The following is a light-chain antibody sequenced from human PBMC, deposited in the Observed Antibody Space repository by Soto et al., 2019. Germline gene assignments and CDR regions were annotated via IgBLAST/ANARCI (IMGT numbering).Light chain of an antibody. V-gene: IGKV1-39*01. CDR1: QSISSW. CDR3: QQSYSTLPMYT. J-gene: IGKJ5*01. CDR2: DAS. Sequence: DIQMTQSPSTLSASVGDRVTVTCRASQSISSWLAWYQQKPGKAPKLLIYDASSLESGVPSRFSGSGSGTDFTLTISSLQPEDFATYYCQQSYSTLPMYTFGQGTRLEIK.